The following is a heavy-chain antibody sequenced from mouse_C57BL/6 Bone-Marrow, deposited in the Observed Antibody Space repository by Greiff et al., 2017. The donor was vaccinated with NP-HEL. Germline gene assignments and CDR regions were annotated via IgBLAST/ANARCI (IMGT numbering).Heavy chain of an antibody. CDR3: ARDPYPI. J-gene: IGHJ3*01. V-gene: IGHV3-6*01. Sequence: ASGPGLVKPSQSLSLSCSVTGYSITRGYYWYWLRPFPGNKLEWLGYISYDGSNNYNPSLKNRISITRDTSKNQFFLKLNSVTTEDTATYYCARDPYPIWGQGTLVTVSA. CDR2: ISYDGSN. CDR1: GYSITRGYY. D-gene: IGHD6-5*01.